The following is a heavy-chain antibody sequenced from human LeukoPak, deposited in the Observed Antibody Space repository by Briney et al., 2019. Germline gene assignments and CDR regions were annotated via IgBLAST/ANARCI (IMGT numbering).Heavy chain of an antibody. J-gene: IGHJ4*02. Sequence: PSETLSLTCTVSGVSVSSGSYYWGWIRQPPGKGLEWIGSIYYSGSTYYNPSLKSRVTISVDTSKNQFSLKLSSVTAADTAVYYCARLSKVVAASSWGQGTLVTVSS. CDR3: ARLSKVVAASS. V-gene: IGHV4-39*01. D-gene: IGHD2-15*01. CDR2: IYYSGST. CDR1: GVSVSSGSYY.